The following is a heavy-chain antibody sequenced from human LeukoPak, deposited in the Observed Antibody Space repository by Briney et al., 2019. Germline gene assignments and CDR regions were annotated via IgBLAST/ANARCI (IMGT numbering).Heavy chain of an antibody. CDR3: ARKGGYGLDFDY. CDR2: ISSSGSTI. J-gene: IGHJ4*02. Sequence: PGGSLRLSCAASGFTFSSYAMHWVRQAPGKGLEWVSYISSSGSTIYYAEFVKGRFTISRDNAKNSLYLQMNSLRAEDTAVYYCARKGGYGLDFDYWGQGTLVTVSS. D-gene: IGHD5-18*01. CDR1: GFTFSSYA. V-gene: IGHV3-48*03.